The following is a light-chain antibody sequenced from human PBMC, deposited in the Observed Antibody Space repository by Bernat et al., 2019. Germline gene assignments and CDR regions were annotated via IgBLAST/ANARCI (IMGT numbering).Light chain of an antibody. J-gene: IGLJ3*02. CDR1: KLGNKY. V-gene: IGLV3-1*01. CDR2: QDT. CDR3: QAWDSSAAV. Sequence: SYELTQPPSVSVSPGQTASITCSGDKLGNKYVCWYQQKPGQSPVLIIYQDTRRPSGIPERFSGSHSWNTATLTISGTQAMDEADYCCQAWDSSAAVFGGGTKLTVL.